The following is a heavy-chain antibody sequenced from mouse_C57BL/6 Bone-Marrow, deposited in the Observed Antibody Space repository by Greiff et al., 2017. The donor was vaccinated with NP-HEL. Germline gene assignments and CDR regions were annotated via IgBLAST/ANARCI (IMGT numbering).Heavy chain of an antibody. CDR1: GYTFTSYT. CDR3: ATAYYDGSSGDCFDY. Sequence: VQLQQSGAELARPGASVKMSCKASGYTFTSYTMHWVKQRPGQGLEWIGYINPSSGDTKYNEKFKNKATLTVDKPSSTAYMQLSSLTSEDSAVYYCATAYYDGSSGDCFDYWGQGTTLTVSS. J-gene: IGHJ2*01. D-gene: IGHD1-1*01. CDR2: INPSSGDT. V-gene: IGHV1-4*01.